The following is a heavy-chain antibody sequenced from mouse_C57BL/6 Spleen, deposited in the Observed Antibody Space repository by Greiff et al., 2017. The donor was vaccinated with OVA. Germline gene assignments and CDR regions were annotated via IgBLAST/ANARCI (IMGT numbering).Heavy chain of an antibody. V-gene: IGHV1-26*01. CDR3: AISTMVKGDYFDY. CDR2: LNPNNGGT. D-gene: IGHD2-2*01. J-gene: IGHJ2*01. CDR1: GYTFTDYY. Sequence: EVQLQQSGPELVKPGASVKISCKASGYTFTDYYMNWVKQSHGKSLEWIGDLNPNNGGTSYNQKFKGKATLTVDKSSSTAYMELRSLTSEDSAVYYCAISTMVKGDYFDYWGQGTTLTVSS.